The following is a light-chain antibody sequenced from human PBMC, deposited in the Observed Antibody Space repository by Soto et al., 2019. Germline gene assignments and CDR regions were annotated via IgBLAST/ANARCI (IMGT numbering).Light chain of an antibody. J-gene: IGLJ1*01. CDR2: RND. CDR3: AAWDDSLSALFV. V-gene: IGLV1-47*01. CDR1: RSNIGSNY. Sequence: QSVLTQPPSAYGTPGQRVTISCSGSRSNIGSNYVYWYLQLPGMAPKLLIYRNDQRPSGVPDRFSGSKSGTSASLAISGLRSEDEADYYCAAWDDSLSALFVLGTGTKVTVL.